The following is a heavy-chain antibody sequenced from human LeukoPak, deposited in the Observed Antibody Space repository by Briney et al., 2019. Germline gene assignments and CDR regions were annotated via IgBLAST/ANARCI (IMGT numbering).Heavy chain of an antibody. CDR2: INTDGSST. D-gene: IGHD6-6*01. CDR1: GFTLSNYW. Sequence: PGGSLRLSCAASGFTLSNYWIHWVRQAPGKGLVWVSRINTDGSSTNYADSVRGRFTITRDNAKNTLFLQMNSLRAEDTAVYYCASLLLCYGCSTSSDSFDIWGQGTMVTVSS. J-gene: IGHJ3*02. CDR3: ASLLLCYGCSTSSDSFDI. V-gene: IGHV3-74*01.